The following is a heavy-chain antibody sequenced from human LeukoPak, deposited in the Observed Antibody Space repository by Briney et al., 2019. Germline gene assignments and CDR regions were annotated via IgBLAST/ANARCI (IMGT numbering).Heavy chain of an antibody. Sequence: GASVKVSCKASGYTFTSYDINWVRQATGQGLEWMGWMNPNSGNTGYAQKFQGRVTITRNTSISTAYMELSSLRSEDTAVYYCARVADFWSGYEPPFDYWGQGTLVTVSS. CDR1: GYTFTSYD. D-gene: IGHD3-3*01. V-gene: IGHV1-8*03. J-gene: IGHJ4*02. CDR2: MNPNSGNT. CDR3: ARVADFWSGYEPPFDY.